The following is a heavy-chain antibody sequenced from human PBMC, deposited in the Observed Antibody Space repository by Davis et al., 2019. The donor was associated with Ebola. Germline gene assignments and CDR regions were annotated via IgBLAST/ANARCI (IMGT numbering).Heavy chain of an antibody. D-gene: IGHD6-6*01. CDR2: INKDGSGK. CDR1: GFNILNYY. CDR3: TSQFGRSSSHY. V-gene: IGHV3-7*01. Sequence: PGGSLRLSCAASGFNILNYYMSWVRQAPGKGLEWVATINKDGSGKFYVDSVKGRFTISRDTPKNSLYLQMDSLRAEDTAVYYCTSQFGRSSSHYWGQGSLVTVSS. J-gene: IGHJ4*02.